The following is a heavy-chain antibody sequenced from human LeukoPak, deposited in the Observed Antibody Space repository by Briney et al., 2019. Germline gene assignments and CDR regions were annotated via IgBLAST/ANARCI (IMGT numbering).Heavy chain of an antibody. CDR3: ARRRSTATYNWNYHVDYYYYMDV. CDR1: GGSFSGYY. J-gene: IGHJ6*03. D-gene: IGHD1-7*01. V-gene: IGHV4-34*01. Sequence: PSETLSLTCAVYGGSFSGYYWSWIRQPPGKGLEWIGEINHSGSTNYNPSLKSRVTISVDTSKNQFSLKLGSVTAADTAVYYCARRRSTATYNWNYHVDYYYYMDVWGKGTTVTVSS. CDR2: INHSGST.